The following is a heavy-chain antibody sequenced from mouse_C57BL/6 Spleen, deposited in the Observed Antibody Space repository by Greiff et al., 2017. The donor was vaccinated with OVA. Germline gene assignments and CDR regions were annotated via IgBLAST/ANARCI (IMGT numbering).Heavy chain of an antibody. CDR1: GYTFTDYY. V-gene: IGHV1-19*01. Sequence: VQLKQSGPVLVKPGASVKMSCKASGYTFTDYYMNWVKQSPGKSLEWIGVINPYNGGTSYNKKFKGKATLTVDKSSSTAYMELNSLTSEDSAVYYCADYDAPFGYWGQGTTLTVSA. D-gene: IGHD2-4*01. CDR2: INPYNGGT. J-gene: IGHJ2*01. CDR3: ADYDAPFGY.